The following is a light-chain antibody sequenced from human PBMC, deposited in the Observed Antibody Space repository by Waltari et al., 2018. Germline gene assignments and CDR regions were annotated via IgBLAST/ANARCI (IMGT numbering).Light chain of an antibody. Sequence: SSVLTQPPSVSLAPGKTARITCGGNNIGVKSVHWYQQKPGQAPALVIYDDSDRPSGIPERFSGSNSGNTATLTISRVEAGDEADDYCQVWDSNTDHVVFGGGTKLTVL. J-gene: IGLJ2*01. V-gene: IGLV3-21*01. CDR3: QVWDSNTDHVV. CDR1: NIGVKS. CDR2: DDS.